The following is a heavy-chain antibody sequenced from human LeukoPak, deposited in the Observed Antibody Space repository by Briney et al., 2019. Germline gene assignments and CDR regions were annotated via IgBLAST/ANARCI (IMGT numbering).Heavy chain of an antibody. V-gene: IGHV3-33*08. Sequence: GGSLRLSCVASGFTFSSYGMHWVRQAPGKGLEWVAVIWYDGSKKYYADSVKGRFTISRDNSKNTLYLQMNSLRAEDTAVYYCARDPLRQQPEYFQHWGQGTLVTVSS. CDR2: IWYDGSKK. CDR1: GFTFSSYG. CDR3: ARDPLRQQPEYFQH. D-gene: IGHD6-13*01. J-gene: IGHJ1*01.